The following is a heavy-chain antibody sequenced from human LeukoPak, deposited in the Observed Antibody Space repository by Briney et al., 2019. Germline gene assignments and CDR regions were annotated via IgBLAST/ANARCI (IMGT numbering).Heavy chain of an antibody. Sequence: GGSLRLSCAASGFTLSGSDVHWVRQASGKGLEWIGRIKTKPEIYVTAYVESVKGRFTISRDDSKNTAYLQMNSLKTEDTAVYYCIRRNIAASWCFDLWGRGTLVTLSS. D-gene: IGHD6-25*01. CDR3: IRRNIAASWCFDL. CDR1: GFTLSGSD. V-gene: IGHV3-73*01. J-gene: IGHJ2*01. CDR2: IKTKPEIYVT.